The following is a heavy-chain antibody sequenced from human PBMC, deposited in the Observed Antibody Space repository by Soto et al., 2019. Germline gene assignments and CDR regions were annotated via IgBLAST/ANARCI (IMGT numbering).Heavy chain of an antibody. CDR3: ASMVRGVINSWFDP. Sequence: SVKVSCKASGGTFSSYAVSWVRQAPGQGLEWMGGIVPIFGTANYAQKFQGRVTITADESTSTAYMELSSLRSEDTAAYYCASMVRGVINSWFDPWGQGTLVTVSS. V-gene: IGHV1-69*13. D-gene: IGHD3-10*01. CDR2: IVPIFGTA. CDR1: GGTFSSYA. J-gene: IGHJ5*02.